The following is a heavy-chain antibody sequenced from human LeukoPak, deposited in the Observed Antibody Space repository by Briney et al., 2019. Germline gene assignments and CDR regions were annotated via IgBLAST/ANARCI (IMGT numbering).Heavy chain of an antibody. Sequence: PGGSLRLSCAASGFTFSSYAMSWVRQAPGKGLEWVSAISGSGGSTYYADSVKGRFTISRDNSKDTLYLQMNSLRAEDTAVYYCAKVVLGGWYFDYWGQGTLVTVSS. CDR2: ISGSGGST. CDR3: AKVVLGGWYFDY. D-gene: IGHD6-19*01. CDR1: GFTFSSYA. J-gene: IGHJ4*02. V-gene: IGHV3-23*01.